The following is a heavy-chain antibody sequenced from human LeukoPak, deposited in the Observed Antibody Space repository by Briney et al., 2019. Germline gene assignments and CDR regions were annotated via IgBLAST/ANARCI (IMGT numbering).Heavy chain of an antibody. CDR3: AKESGYSYGHGYDY. Sequence: PGGSLRLSCAASGFILDDYAMHWVRQAPGKGLEWVSGISWNSGSIGYADSVKGRFTISRDNAKNSLYLQMNSLRAKATALYFYAKESGYSYGHGYDYWGQGTLVTVSS. D-gene: IGHD5-18*01. V-gene: IGHV3-9*01. CDR2: ISWNSGSI. J-gene: IGHJ4*02. CDR1: GFILDDYA.